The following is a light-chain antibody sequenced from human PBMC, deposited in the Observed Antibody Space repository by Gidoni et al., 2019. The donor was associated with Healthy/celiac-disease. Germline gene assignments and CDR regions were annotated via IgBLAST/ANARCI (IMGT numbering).Light chain of an antibody. Sequence: EIVLTQSPGTLSLSPGERATLSCRASQSVSSSYLAWYQQKPGQAPRLLIYGASSRATGIPDRFSGSGSGTDFTLTISRLEPEDFAVYYCQQYGSSSSMYTFGQXTKLEIK. CDR2: GAS. J-gene: IGKJ2*01. CDR1: QSVSSSY. CDR3: QQYGSSSSMYT. V-gene: IGKV3-20*01.